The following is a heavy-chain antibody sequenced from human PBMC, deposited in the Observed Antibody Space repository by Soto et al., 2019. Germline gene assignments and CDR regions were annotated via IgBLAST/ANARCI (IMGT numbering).Heavy chain of an antibody. J-gene: IGHJ6*02. CDR2: IIPIFGTA. V-gene: IGHV1-69*13. CDR3: ARDSEWELRNYYYGMDV. Sequence: SVKVSCKASGGTFSSYAISWVRQAPGQGLEWMGGIIPIFGTANYAQKFQGRVTITADESTSTAYMELSSLRSEDTAVYYCARDSEWELRNYYYGMDVWGQGXTVTVYS. CDR1: GGTFSSYA. D-gene: IGHD1-26*01.